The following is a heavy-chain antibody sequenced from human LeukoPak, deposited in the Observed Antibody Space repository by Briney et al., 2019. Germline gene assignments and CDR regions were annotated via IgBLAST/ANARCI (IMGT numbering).Heavy chain of an antibody. CDR3: AGTTCGGDCYSEY. D-gene: IGHD2-21*02. Sequence: PGGSLRLSCAASGFAFSSYWMNWARQAPGKGLEWVSVIYSGGRTYYADSVKGRFTISRDNSKNTLYLQMNSLRAEDTAVYYCAGTTCGGDCYSEYWGQGTQVTVSS. V-gene: IGHV3-53*01. J-gene: IGHJ4*02. CDR2: IYSGGRT. CDR1: GFAFSSYW.